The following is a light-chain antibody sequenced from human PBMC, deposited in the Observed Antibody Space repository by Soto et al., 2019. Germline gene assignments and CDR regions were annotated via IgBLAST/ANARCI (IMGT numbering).Light chain of an antibody. J-gene: IGKJ3*01. CDR3: QQYHSLPTT. CDR2: GSS. Sequence: EIVLTQSPGTLSLSLGERATLSCRASQTISGTYLAWFQQKPGQAPRLLIYGSSNRATGIPDRFSGSGSGTDFTLTISRLEPEDFTVYYCQQYHSLPTTFGPGTKVDI. V-gene: IGKV3-20*01. CDR1: QTISGTY.